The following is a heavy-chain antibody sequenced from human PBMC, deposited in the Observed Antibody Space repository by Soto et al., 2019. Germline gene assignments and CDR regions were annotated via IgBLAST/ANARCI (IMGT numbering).Heavy chain of an antibody. CDR1: GYTFTTSG. V-gene: IGHV1-18*01. D-gene: IGHD1-26*01. J-gene: IGHJ6*02. Sequence: ASVKVSCKASGYTFTTSGISCVRQAPGQGLEWMGWISTYNGDTNSAQKFQGRVTMTADTSTGTVYMELMSLKSDDTAVYYCARQGSWPYYYYGLDVWGQGTTVTVS. CDR3: ARQGSWPYYYYGLDV. CDR2: ISTYNGDT.